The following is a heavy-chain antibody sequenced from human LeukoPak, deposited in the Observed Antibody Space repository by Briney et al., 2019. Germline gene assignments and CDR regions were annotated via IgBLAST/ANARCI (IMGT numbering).Heavy chain of an antibody. CDR3: AKEAGCSGGSCYLDY. Sequence: GGSLRLSCAASGFTFSSYGMHWVRQAPGEGLEWVAFIRYDGSNKYYADSVKGRFTISRDNSKNTLYLQMNSLRAEDTAVYYCAKEAGCSGGSCYLDYWGQGTLVTVSS. D-gene: IGHD2-15*01. CDR2: IRYDGSNK. J-gene: IGHJ4*02. V-gene: IGHV3-30*02. CDR1: GFTFSSYG.